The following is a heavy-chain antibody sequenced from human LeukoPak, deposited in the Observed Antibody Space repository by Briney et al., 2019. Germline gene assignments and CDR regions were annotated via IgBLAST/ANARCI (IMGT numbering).Heavy chain of an antibody. CDR3: ARQLRSDAFDF. Sequence: ASETLSLTCNVSGGSITTFYWSWVRQPPGEGLEWIGYIFYTGTTHYNPSLKSRVTISVDSSKNQFSLSLSSVTAADTAVYYCARQLRSDAFDFWGQGTLVTVSS. D-gene: IGHD2-21*02. J-gene: IGHJ3*01. CDR2: IFYTGTT. CDR1: GGSITTFY. V-gene: IGHV4-59*08.